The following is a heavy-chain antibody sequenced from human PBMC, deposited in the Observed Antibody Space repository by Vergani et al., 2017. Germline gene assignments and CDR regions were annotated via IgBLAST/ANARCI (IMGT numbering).Heavy chain of an antibody. D-gene: IGHD2-15*01. CDR1: GFTFSSYA. J-gene: IGHJ6*02. V-gene: IGHV3-23*01. Sequence: EVQLLESGGGLVQPGGSLRLSCGASGFTFSSYAMTWVRQAPGKGLEWVSAISGRGGNTFYTDTVKGRFTISRDNSKDTLYLQMNSLRVEDTAIYYCAKARDPNCKGGNCYSYYYGLDLWGQGTTVTVSS. CDR2: ISGRGGNT. CDR3: AKARDPNCKGGNCYSYYYGLDL.